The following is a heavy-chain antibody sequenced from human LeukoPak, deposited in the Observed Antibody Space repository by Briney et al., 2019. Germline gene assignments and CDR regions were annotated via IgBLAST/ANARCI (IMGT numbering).Heavy chain of an antibody. CDR3: ARVDYDFWSGSSPGYFDY. Sequence: SETLSLTCNVSGDSINNYYWSWIRQPAGKGLEWIGRVYTSGSTNYNPSLKSRVTMSVDTSKNQFSLKLSSVTAADTAVYYCARVDYDFWSGSSPGYFDYWGQGTLVTVSS. V-gene: IGHV4-4*07. CDR2: VYTSGST. CDR1: GDSINNYY. J-gene: IGHJ4*02. D-gene: IGHD3-3*01.